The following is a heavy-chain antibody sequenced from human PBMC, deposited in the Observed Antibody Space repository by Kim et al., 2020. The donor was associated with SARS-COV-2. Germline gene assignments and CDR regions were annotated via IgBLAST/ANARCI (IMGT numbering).Heavy chain of an antibody. Sequence: GGSLRLSCAASGFTFSSYEMNWVRQAPGKGLEWVSYISSSGSTIYYADSVKGRFTISRDNAKNSLYLQMNSLRAEDTAVYYCARANPTLVDYWGQGTLVTVSS. V-gene: IGHV3-48*03. D-gene: IGHD2-15*01. CDR3: ARANPTLVDY. CDR1: GFTFSSYE. J-gene: IGHJ4*02. CDR2: ISSSGSTI.